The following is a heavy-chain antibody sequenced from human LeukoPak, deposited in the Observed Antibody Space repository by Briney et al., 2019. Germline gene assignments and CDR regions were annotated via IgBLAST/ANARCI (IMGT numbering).Heavy chain of an antibody. D-gene: IGHD6-13*01. CDR3: AGGGSWFDY. V-gene: IGHV4-59*01. CDR1: GGSISSYY. J-gene: IGHJ4*02. CDR2: IYYSGST. Sequence: SETLSLTCTVSGGSISSYYWSLIRQPPGKGLEWIGYIYYSGSTNYNPSLKSRVTISVDTSKNQFSLKLSSVTAADTAVYYCAGGGSWFDYWGQGTLVTVSS.